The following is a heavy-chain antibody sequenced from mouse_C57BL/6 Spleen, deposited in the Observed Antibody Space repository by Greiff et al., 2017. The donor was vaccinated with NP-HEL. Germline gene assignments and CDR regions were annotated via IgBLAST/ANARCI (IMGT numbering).Heavy chain of an antibody. CDR2: IYPRDGST. J-gene: IGHJ1*03. V-gene: IGHV1-85*01. D-gene: IGHD2-2*01. CDR1: GYTFTSYD. CDR3: ARGDGYDPYWYFDV. Sequence: VKLQESGPELVKPGASVKLSCKASGYTFTSYDINWVKQRPGQGLEWIGWIYPRDGSTKYNEKFKGKATLTVDKSSSTAYMELHSLAAEDSAVYVCARGDGYDPYWYFDVWGTGTTVTVSS.